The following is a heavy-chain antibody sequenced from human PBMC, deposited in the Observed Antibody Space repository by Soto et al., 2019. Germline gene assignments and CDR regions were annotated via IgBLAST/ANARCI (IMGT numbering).Heavy chain of an antibody. CDR1: GGSITNTDHF. V-gene: IGHV4-39*01. D-gene: IGHD3-9*01. Sequence: QLRLQESGPGRVKPSETLSLTCTVSGGSITNTDHFWGWIRQSPGRGLEWIGSIYYTGTTYYTPSPKKRVSLSADTSRNQFSLNLRSVTAADTAMYYCARQVTDDILAPPCLLDSWGQGSQVIVSS. CDR3: ARQVTDDILAPPCLLDS. J-gene: IGHJ4*02. CDR2: IYYTGTT.